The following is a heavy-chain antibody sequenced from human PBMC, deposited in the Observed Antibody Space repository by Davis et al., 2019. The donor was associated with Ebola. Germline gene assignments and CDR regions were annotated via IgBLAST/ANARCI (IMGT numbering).Heavy chain of an antibody. CDR1: GYSFPSHW. V-gene: IGHV5-51*01. J-gene: IGHJ4*02. D-gene: IGHD1-1*01. CDR2: IYPGDSDT. CDR3: ARLENVEHY. Sequence: GESLKISCKGSGYSFPSHWIAWVRQMPGKGLEWRGIIYPGDSDTRYSPSFQGQVTLSADKSLATAYLQWTSLKTSDTAMYYCARLENVEHYWGQGTLVSVSS.